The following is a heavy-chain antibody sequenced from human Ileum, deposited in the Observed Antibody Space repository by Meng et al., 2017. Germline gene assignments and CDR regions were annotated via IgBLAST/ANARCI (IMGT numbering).Heavy chain of an antibody. Sequence: QVRRQASGPGLVKPSGTLSLTCAGSAYSISSSGWWSWVRQPPGKGLEWIGQIYQSGSTNYNPSLKSRVTISIDRSENQLSLKLSSVTAADTAVYYCARHIVGPTPGMEYWGQGTLVTVSS. CDR1: AYSISSSGW. V-gene: IGHV4-4*02. CDR2: IYQSGST. CDR3: ARHIVGPTPGMEY. D-gene: IGHD1-26*01. J-gene: IGHJ4*02.